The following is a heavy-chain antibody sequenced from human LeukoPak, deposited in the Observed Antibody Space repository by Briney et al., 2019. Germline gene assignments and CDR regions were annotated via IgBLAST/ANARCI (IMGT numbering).Heavy chain of an antibody. CDR1: GYTFTSYS. D-gene: IGHD3-10*01. Sequence: ASVKVSCKASGYTFTSYSISWVRQAPGQGLEWMGWISAYNGNTNYAQKLQGRVTMTTDTSTSTAYVELRSLRSDDTAVYYCARDQEWFGEIGMDVWGKGTTVTVSS. V-gene: IGHV1-18*01. J-gene: IGHJ6*03. CDR2: ISAYNGNT. CDR3: ARDQEWFGEIGMDV.